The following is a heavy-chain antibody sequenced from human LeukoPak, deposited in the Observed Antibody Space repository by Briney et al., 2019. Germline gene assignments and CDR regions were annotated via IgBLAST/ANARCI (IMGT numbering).Heavy chain of an antibody. CDR2: VYYSGAT. J-gene: IGHJ4*02. D-gene: IGHD3-22*01. CDR1: GGSITSSSYY. CDR3: VRDGDYYDSGVYGNI. Sequence: PSETLPLTCTLFGGSITSSSYYWGWIRQPPGEGLEWSGSVYYSGATYYNPSLKSRVTISVETSKNQFSLKLSSVTAADTAMYYCVRDGDYYDSGVYGNIWGQGTLVTVSS. V-gene: IGHV4-39*07.